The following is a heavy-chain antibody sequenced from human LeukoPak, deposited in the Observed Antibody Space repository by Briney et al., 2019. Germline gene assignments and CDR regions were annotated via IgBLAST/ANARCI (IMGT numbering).Heavy chain of an antibody. Sequence: SVKVSCKASGDTFSSYAISWVRQAPGQGLEWMGRIIPIFGTANYAQKFQGRVTITADKSTSTAYMELSSLRSEDTAVYYCARGEIGYNSFDYWGQGTLVTVSS. J-gene: IGHJ4*02. CDR1: GDTFSSYA. D-gene: IGHD5-24*01. CDR2: IIPIFGTA. CDR3: ARGEIGYNSFDY. V-gene: IGHV1-69*06.